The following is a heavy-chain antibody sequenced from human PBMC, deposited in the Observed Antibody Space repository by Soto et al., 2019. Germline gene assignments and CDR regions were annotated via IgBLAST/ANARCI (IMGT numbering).Heavy chain of an antibody. CDR1: GGSISSSNW. Sequence: QVQLQESGPGLVKPSGTLSLTCAVSGGSISSSNWWSWVRQPPGKGLEWIGEIYHSGSTNYNPSLKSRVTRSVDKSKNQFSLKLTSVTAADTAVYYWARGRTAAFPYYYYGMDVWGQGTTVTVSS. J-gene: IGHJ6*02. CDR2: IYHSGST. V-gene: IGHV4-4*02. CDR3: ARGRTAAFPYYYYGMDV. D-gene: IGHD6-13*01.